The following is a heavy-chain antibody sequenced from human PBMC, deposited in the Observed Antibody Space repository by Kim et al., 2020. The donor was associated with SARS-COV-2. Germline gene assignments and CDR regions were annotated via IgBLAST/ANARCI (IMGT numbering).Heavy chain of an antibody. Sequence: YNPSLKSRVTISVDTSKNQFSLKLSSVTAADTAVYYCARLVGATPYYMDVWGKGTTVTVSS. J-gene: IGHJ6*03. CDR3: ARLVGATPYYMDV. V-gene: IGHV4-39*01. D-gene: IGHD1-26*01.